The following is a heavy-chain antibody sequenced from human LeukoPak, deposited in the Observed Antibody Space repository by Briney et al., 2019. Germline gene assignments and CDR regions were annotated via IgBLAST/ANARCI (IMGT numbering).Heavy chain of an antibody. V-gene: IGHV4-4*07. CDR3: GLRDPAGYFFINV. CDR2: IYTSEST. J-gene: IGHJ6*04. D-gene: IGHD2-21*01. CDR1: GGSISSYY. Sequence: SETLSLTCTVSGGSISSYYWSWIRQPAGNGLEWIGLIYTSESTNYNPSLKSRVTISVDTSKNQFSLKLRSVTAADTAVYYCGLRDPAGYFFINVWGKGTTVTVSS.